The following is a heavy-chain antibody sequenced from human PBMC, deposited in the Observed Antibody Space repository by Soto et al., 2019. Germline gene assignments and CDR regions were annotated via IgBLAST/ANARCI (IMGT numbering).Heavy chain of an antibody. V-gene: IGHV1-69*13. Sequence: SVNVSFKSSRVGFSKFIVTWVRQAPGLGLEWVGGIIPIFGTANYAQKFQGRVTITADESTSTSYMEVNNLRSEDTAVYYCAKVRYSSPMGYYYGMDVWGQGTTVTVSS. D-gene: IGHD6-19*01. CDR2: IIPIFGTA. CDR3: AKVRYSSPMGYYYGMDV. CDR1: RVGFSKFI. J-gene: IGHJ6*02.